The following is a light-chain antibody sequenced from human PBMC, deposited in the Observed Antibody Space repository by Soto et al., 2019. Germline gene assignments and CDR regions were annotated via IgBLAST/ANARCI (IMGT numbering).Light chain of an antibody. CDR3: QQYGSSPRMYT. CDR1: QSVSSSY. V-gene: IGKV3-20*01. Sequence: EIVLTQSPGTLSLSPGERATLSCRASQSVSSSYLAWYQQKPGQAPRRLIYGASSRATGIPDRFSGSGSGTYFTLTISRLEPEDFAVYYCQQYGSSPRMYTFGQGTKLEIK. CDR2: GAS. J-gene: IGKJ2*01.